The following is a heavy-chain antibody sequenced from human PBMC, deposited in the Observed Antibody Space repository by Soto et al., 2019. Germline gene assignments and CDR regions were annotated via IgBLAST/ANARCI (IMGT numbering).Heavy chain of an antibody. CDR1: GYTFTSYG. D-gene: IGHD6-6*01. Sequence: VKVSCKASGYTFTSYGISWVRQAPGQGLEWMGWISAYNGNTNYAQKLQGRVTMTTDTSTSTAYMELRSLRSDDTAVYYCARAYSSSHYYYYYMDVWGKGTTVTVSS. CDR2: ISAYNGNT. J-gene: IGHJ6*03. CDR3: ARAYSSSHYYYYYMDV. V-gene: IGHV1-18*01.